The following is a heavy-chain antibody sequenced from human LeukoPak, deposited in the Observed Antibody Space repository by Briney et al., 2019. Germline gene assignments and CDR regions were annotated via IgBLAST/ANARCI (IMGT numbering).Heavy chain of an antibody. Sequence: PSETLSLTCAVYGGSFSGYYWSWIRQPPGKGLEWIGEINHSGSTNYNPSLKSRVTISVDTSKNQFSLKLSSVTAADTAVYYCARVAYYDFWSGYPSWAFDIWGQGTMVTVSS. J-gene: IGHJ3*02. V-gene: IGHV4-34*01. CDR1: GGSFSGYY. CDR3: ARVAYYDFWSGYPSWAFDI. D-gene: IGHD3-3*01. CDR2: INHSGST.